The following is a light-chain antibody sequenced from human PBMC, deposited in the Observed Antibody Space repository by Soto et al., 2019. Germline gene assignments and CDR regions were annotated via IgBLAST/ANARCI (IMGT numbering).Light chain of an antibody. V-gene: IGKV3-15*01. CDR2: DTS. CDR3: QQSYSTPLT. CDR1: QSISSN. Sequence: EIVMTQSPDMLSVSPGERATLSCRVSQSISSNLAWYQQKPGQAPRLLIYDTSTRATSIPARFSGSGSGTEFTLTISGLQSEDFATYYCQQSYSTPLTFGGGTKVEIK. J-gene: IGKJ4*01.